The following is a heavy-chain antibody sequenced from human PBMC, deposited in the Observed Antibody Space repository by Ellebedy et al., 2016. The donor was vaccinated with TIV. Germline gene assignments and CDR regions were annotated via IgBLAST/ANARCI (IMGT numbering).Heavy chain of an antibody. V-gene: IGHV1-3*01. CDR3: ARAPSSTYYYYYGMDV. D-gene: IGHD5/OR15-5a*01. J-gene: IGHJ6*02. CDR2: INAGSGNT. Sequence: ASVKVSCXASGYTFTTYAMHWVRQAPGQRLEWMGWINAGSGNTKYSQRFQGRVTITRDTSASTAYMELSSLRSEDTAVYYCARAPSSTYYYYYGMDVWGQGTTVTVSS. CDR1: GYTFTTYA.